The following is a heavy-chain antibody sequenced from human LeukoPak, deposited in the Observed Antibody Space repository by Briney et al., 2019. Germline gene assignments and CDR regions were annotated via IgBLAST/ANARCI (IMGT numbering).Heavy chain of an antibody. J-gene: IGHJ4*02. CDR1: GFTFSSYW. CDR2: INGDGSST. Sequence: GGSLRLSCAASGFTFSSYWMHWVRQAPGKGLVLVSRINGDGSSTSYADSMKGRFTISRDNAKNTLYLQMNSLRTEDTAVYYCASPRYSYGVPTDYWGQGTLVTVSS. D-gene: IGHD5-24*01. CDR3: ASPRYSYGVPTDY. V-gene: IGHV3-74*01.